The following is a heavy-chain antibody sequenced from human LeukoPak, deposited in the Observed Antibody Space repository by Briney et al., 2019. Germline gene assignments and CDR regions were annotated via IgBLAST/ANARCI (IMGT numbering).Heavy chain of an antibody. V-gene: IGHV4-34*01. D-gene: IGHD6-19*01. CDR3: ARGRGSSGWSSSGMDV. J-gene: IGHJ6*02. Sequence: PSETLSLTCAVYGGSFSGYYWSWIRQPPGKGLEWIGEINHSGSTNYNPSLKSRVTISVDTSKNQFSLKLSSVTAADTAAYYCARGRGSSGWSSSGMDVWGQGTTVTVSS. CDR1: GGSFSGYY. CDR2: INHSGST.